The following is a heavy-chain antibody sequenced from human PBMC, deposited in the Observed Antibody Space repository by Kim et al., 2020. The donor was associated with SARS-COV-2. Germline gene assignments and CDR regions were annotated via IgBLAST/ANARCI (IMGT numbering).Heavy chain of an antibody. CDR1: GFTFSSYE. J-gene: IGHJ4*02. V-gene: IGHV3-48*03. D-gene: IGHD1-26*01. CDR2: ISSSGSTI. CDR3: ASYGGSGSWAYKVRDY. Sequence: GGSLRLSCAASGFTFSSYEMNWVRQAPGKGLEWVSYISSSGSTIYYADSVKGRFTISRDNAKNSLYLQMNSLRAEDTAVYYCASYGGSGSWAYKVRDYWGQGTLVTVSS.